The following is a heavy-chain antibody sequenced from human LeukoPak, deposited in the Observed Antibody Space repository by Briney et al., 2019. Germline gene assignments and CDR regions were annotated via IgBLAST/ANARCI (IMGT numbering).Heavy chain of an antibody. V-gene: IGHV4-4*02. CDR3: ARFATRDFDF. D-gene: IGHD2-2*01. CDR1: GGSISSSNW. Sequence: SGTLSLTCAVSGGSISSSNWWSWVRQPPGKGLEWIGYINYSGSSHYNPTLKSRVTLSVDTSKNQFSLKLTSVTAADTAVYYCARFATRDFDFWGQGSLVAVSS. CDR2: INYSGSS. J-gene: IGHJ4*02.